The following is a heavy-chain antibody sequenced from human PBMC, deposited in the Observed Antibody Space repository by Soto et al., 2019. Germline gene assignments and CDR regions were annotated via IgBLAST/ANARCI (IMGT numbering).Heavy chain of an antibody. J-gene: IGHJ3*02. CDR1: GYTFTSYY. D-gene: IGHD2-15*01. Sequence: QVQLVQSGAEVKKPGASVKVSCKASGYTFTSYYMHWVRQAPGQGLEWMGIINPSGGSTSYAQKFQXXXXXXXXXXXXXXXXXXXXXXXXXXXXYYCARDSTVVAAQVGFDIWGQGTMVTVSS. CDR2: INPSGGST. CDR3: ARDSTVVAAQVGFDI. V-gene: IGHV1-46*01.